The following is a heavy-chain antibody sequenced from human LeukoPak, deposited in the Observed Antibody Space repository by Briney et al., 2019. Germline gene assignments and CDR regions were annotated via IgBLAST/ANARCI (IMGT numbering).Heavy chain of an antibody. D-gene: IGHD4-17*01. CDR2: IYSAGGT. V-gene: IGHV3-53*01. J-gene: IGHJ4*02. Sequence: GGSLSLSCAASGXTVSSNYLTWVRRAPGKGLESVLLIYSAGGTYYTDSVKGRFTISRENARNTLYLQMNSLRAEDTAVSFCARASTTVPNLLDNWGQGTLVTVSS. CDR3: ARASTTVPNLLDN. CDR1: GXTVSSNY.